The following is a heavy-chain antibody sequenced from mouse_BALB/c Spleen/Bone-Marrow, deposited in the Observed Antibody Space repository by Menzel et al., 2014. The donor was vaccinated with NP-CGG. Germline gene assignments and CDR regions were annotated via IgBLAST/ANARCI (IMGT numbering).Heavy chain of an antibody. V-gene: IGHV1-77*01. CDR2: IYPGSGST. CDR3: ARLDGNYRYAMDY. CDR1: GYTFTDYV. Sequence: QVQLQQSGPELVKPGASVKMSCKASGYTFTDYVITWVKQRTGQGLEWIGEIYPGSGSTCYNEKFKGKATLTADKSSNTAYMQLGSLTSEDSAVYFCARLDGNYRYAMDYWGQGTSVTVSS. D-gene: IGHD2-1*01. J-gene: IGHJ4*01.